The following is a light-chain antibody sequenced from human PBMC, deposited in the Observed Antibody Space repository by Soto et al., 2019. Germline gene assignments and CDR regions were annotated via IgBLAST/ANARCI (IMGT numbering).Light chain of an antibody. V-gene: IGKV1-5*03. CDR1: QGISKW. CDR2: KAS. Sequence: DIQMTQSPSTLSTSVGDRVTITCRASQGISKWLAWYQQKPGKAPKLLIYKASSLDTGVPSRFSGSGSGTEFTLTVSSLQPDDFATSYCQQYSGYPYTFGPGTKLEI. CDR3: QQYSGYPYT. J-gene: IGKJ2*01.